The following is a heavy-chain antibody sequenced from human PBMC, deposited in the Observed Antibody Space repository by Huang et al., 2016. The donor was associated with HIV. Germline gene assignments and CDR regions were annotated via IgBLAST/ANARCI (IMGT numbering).Heavy chain of an antibody. D-gene: IGHD6-19*01. Sequence: QVQLVESGGGLVKPGGSLRLSCAASGLVFSAHYMNWIRQAPGKGLECISYISLSGTTRRYADSVKGRFTISRDNAKKSLFLEMNSLRVEDTAVYYCARRMAGWDDVFDMWGQGTMVTVSS. CDR2: ISLSGTTR. V-gene: IGHV3-11*01. CDR1: GLVFSAHY. CDR3: ARRMAGWDDVFDM. J-gene: IGHJ3*02.